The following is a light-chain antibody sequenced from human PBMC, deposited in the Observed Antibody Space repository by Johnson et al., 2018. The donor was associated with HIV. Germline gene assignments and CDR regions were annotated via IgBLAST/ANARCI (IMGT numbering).Light chain of an antibody. V-gene: IGLV1-51*02. J-gene: IGLJ1*01. CDR2: ENT. CDR1: SSNIGNNY. CDR3: GTWHSSINTGGV. Sequence: QSVLTQPPSVSAAPGQKVTISCSGSSSNIGNNYVSWYQQLPGTAPKLLIYENTKRPSGIPDRFSGSKSGTSATLGITGLQTGDEADYYCGTWHSSINTGGVFATGTKVTVL.